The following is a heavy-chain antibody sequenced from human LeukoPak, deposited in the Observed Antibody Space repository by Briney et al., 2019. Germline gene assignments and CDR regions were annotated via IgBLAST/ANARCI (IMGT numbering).Heavy chain of an antibody. J-gene: IGHJ6*03. CDR1: GYTFTSYD. Sequence: GASVKVSCKAPGYTFTSYDINWVRQATGQGLEWMVRINPNSGGTNYAQKFQGRVTMTRDTSISTAYMELSRLRSDDTAVYYCATNWNYGSEDYYYYYYMDVWGKGTTVTVSS. V-gene: IGHV1-2*06. D-gene: IGHD1-7*01. CDR2: INPNSGGT. CDR3: ATNWNYGSEDYYYYYYMDV.